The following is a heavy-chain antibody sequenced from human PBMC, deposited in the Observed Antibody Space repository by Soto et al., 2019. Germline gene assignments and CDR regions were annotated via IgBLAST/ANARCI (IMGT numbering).Heavy chain of an antibody. J-gene: IGHJ4*02. Sequence: SVKVSCKASGGTFSTYTLYWVRQAPGQGLEWMGGISPGIDIRDYAQKFQGRVTITADESTSRVYMQLSTLISEDTAFYYCAGGMCFGGSCYLDVWGQGTLVTVSS. D-gene: IGHD2-15*01. CDR2: ISPGIDIR. V-gene: IGHV1-69*10. CDR1: GGTFSTYT. CDR3: AGGMCFGGSCYLDV.